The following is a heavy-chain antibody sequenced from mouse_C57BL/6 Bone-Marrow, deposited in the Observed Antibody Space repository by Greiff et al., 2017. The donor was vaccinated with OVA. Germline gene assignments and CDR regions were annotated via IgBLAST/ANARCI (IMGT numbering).Heavy chain of an antibody. CDR3: AVDYDRYFDV. V-gene: IGHV1-63*01. Sequence: VKLMESGAELVRPGTSVKMSCKASGYTFTNYWIGWAKQRPGHGLEWIGDIYPGGGYTNYNEKFKGKATLTADKSSSTAYMQFSSLTSEDSAIYYCAVDYDRYFDVWGTGTTVTVSS. CDR1: GYTFTNYW. CDR2: IYPGGGYT. D-gene: IGHD2-4*01. J-gene: IGHJ1*03.